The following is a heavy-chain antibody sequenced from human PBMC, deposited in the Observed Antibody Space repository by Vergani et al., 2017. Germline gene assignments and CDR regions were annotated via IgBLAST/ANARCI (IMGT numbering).Heavy chain of an antibody. Sequence: QVQLQESGPGLVKPSQTLSLTCTVSGGSISSYYWSWIRQPPGKGLEWIGYIYYSGSTNYNPSLKSRVTISVDTSKNLFSLKLSSVTAADTAVYYCARKQWLVLNWYFDLWGRGTLVTVSS. CDR1: GGSISSYY. D-gene: IGHD6-19*01. CDR3: ARKQWLVLNWYFDL. J-gene: IGHJ2*01. V-gene: IGHV4-59*01. CDR2: IYYSGST.